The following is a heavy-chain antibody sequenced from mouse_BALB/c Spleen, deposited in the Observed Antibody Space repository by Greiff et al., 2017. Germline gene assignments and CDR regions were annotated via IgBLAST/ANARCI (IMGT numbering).Heavy chain of an antibody. CDR3: ASYDGYLFDY. D-gene: IGHD2-3*01. CDR2: IDPANGNT. J-gene: IGHJ2*01. V-gene: IGHV14-3*02. CDR1: GFNIKDTY. Sequence: EVKLMEFGAELVKPGASVKLSCTASGFNIKDTYMHWVKQRPEQGLEWIGRIDPANGNTKYDPKFQGKATITADTSSNTAYLQLSSLTSEDTAVYYCASYDGYLFDYWGQGTTLTVSS.